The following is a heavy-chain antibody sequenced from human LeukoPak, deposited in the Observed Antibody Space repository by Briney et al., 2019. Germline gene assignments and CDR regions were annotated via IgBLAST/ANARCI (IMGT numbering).Heavy chain of an antibody. V-gene: IGHV3-33*08. J-gene: IGHJ3*02. CDR2: IWYDGSNK. CDR1: GFTFSSYG. CDR3: ARSLEYSSSGDAFDI. D-gene: IGHD6-6*01. Sequence: GGSLRLSCAASGFTFSSYGMHWVRQAPGKGLEWVAVIWYDGSNKYYADSVKGRFTISRDNSKNTLYLQMNSLRAEDTAVYYCARSLEYSSSGDAFDIWGQGTMVTVSS.